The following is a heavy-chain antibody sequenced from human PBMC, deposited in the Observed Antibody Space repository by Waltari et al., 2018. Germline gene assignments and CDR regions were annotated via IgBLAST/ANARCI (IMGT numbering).Heavy chain of an antibody. CDR1: GGSFSGYY. D-gene: IGHD2-2*01. CDR3: ARGRRIYCSSTSCYFKPYYYYYMDV. V-gene: IGHV4-34*01. Sequence: QVQLQQWGAGLLKPSETLSLTCAVYGGSFSGYYWSWIRQPPGKGLEWIGEINHSGSTNYNPSLKSRVTISVDTSKNQFSLKLSSVTAADTAVYYCARGRRIYCSSTSCYFKPYYYYYMDVWGKGTTVTISS. J-gene: IGHJ6*03. CDR2: INHSGST.